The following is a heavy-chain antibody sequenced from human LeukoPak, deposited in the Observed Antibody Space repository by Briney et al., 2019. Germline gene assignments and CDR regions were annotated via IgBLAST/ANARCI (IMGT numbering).Heavy chain of an antibody. CDR3: ARVADPLVYFDY. J-gene: IGHJ4*02. V-gene: IGHV4-30-2*01. Sequence: SQTLSLTCAVSGGSISDGVYSWGWIRQPPGKGLEWIGYMYHSGNTYSNPSLKSRVTISVDRSKNQFSLKLSSVTAADTAVYYCARVADPLVYFDYWGQGTLVTVSS. CDR2: MYHSGNT. D-gene: IGHD6-19*01. CDR1: GGSISDGVYS.